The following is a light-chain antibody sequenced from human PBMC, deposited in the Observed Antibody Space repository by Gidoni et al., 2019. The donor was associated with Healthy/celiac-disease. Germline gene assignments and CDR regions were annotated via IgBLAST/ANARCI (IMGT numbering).Light chain of an antibody. CDR3: QSADSSGHVV. CDR2: KDS. CDR1: ALPKQY. Sequence: SYELTQPPSVSVSPGQTARITCSGDALPKQYAYWYQQKPGQAPVLVIYKDSERPSGIPERFSGSSSGTTVTLTISGVQAEDEADYYCQSADSSGHVVFVGGTKLTVL. V-gene: IGLV3-25*03. J-gene: IGLJ2*01.